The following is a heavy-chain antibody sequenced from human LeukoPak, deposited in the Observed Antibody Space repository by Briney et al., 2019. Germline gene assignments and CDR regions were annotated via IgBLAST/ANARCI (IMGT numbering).Heavy chain of an antibody. V-gene: IGHV1-18*01. J-gene: IGHJ5*02. Sequence: ASVKVSCKASGYTFTSYGISWVRQAPGQGLEWMGWISAYNGNTNYAQKLQGRVTMTTDTSTSTAYMELRSLRSDDTAVYYCASQGLLWFGELTGWFDPWGQGTLVTVSS. CDR1: GYTFTSYG. D-gene: IGHD3-10*01. CDR2: ISAYNGNT. CDR3: ASQGLLWFGELTGWFDP.